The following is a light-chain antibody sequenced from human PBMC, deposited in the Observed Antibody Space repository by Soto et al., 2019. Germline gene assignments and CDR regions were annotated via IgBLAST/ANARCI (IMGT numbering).Light chain of an antibody. CDR3: LLDYDSFRV. J-gene: IGLJ1*01. V-gene: IGLV7-46*01. CDR1: TGTVTTYHF. CDR2: DTR. Sequence: QAVVTQEPSLTVSPGVTVTLTCGSSTGTVTTYHFPYWFQQKTGQAPTALIFDTRNRHSWTPARFSGSLLGGKAALTLSGAEPEDEADYYCLLDYDSFRVFGGATKVTV.